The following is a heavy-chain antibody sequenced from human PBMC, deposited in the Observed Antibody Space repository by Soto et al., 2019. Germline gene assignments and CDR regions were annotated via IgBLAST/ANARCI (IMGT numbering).Heavy chain of an antibody. D-gene: IGHD2-2*01. J-gene: IGHJ4*02. CDR3: AREASVLIPAAQPSRFDS. CDR1: GYSFTKYC. V-gene: IGHV1-18*01. CDR2: ISPYSGYT. Sequence: ASVKVSCKVFGYSFTKYCINWVRQAPGQGLEWVGWISPYSGYTHSAQKFHGRLTLTTDTAASTAYMELRILRSADTALYYCAREASVLIPAAQPSRFDSWGQGTLVTVSS.